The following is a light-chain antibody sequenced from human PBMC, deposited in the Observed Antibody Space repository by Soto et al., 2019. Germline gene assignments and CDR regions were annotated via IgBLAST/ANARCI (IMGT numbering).Light chain of an antibody. CDR1: SSNIGSNT. Sequence: QSVLTQPPSASGTPGQRVTISCSGSSSNIGSNTVNWYQQLPGTAPQLLIYSNNQRPSGVPDRFAVSKSGTSASLAISGLQSEDEAYYYCAACDDSYVVFGGGTKVTVL. V-gene: IGLV1-44*01. CDR2: SNN. CDR3: AACDDSYVV. J-gene: IGLJ2*01.